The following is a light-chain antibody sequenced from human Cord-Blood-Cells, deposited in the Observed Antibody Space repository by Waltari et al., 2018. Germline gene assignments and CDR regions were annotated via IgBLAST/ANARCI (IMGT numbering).Light chain of an antibody. V-gene: IGLV2-23*01. J-gene: IGLJ3*02. CDR3: CSYAGSSTWV. CDR2: EGS. Sequence: QSALTQPASVSGSPGQSITLPCTGTSRDVGSYNLASWYQQHPGKAPNLMIYEGSKRPSGVSNRFSGSKSGNTASLTISGLQAEDEADYYCCSYAGSSTWVFGGGTKLTVL. CDR1: SRDVGSYNL.